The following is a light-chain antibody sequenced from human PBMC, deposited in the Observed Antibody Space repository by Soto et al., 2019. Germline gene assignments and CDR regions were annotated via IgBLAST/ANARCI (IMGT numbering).Light chain of an antibody. J-gene: IGKJ1*01. Sequence: DIQMTQSPSTLSGSVGDRVTITCRASQTISSWLAWYQQKPGKAPELLIYAASTLQSGVPSRFSGSGSGTDFTLTISSLQPEDFATYSCQQSYSTTWTFGQGTKVDIK. CDR3: QQSYSTTWT. CDR1: QTISSW. V-gene: IGKV1-39*01. CDR2: AAS.